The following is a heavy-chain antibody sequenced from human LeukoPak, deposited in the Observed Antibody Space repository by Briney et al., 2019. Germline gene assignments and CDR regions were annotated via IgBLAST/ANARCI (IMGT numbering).Heavy chain of an antibody. CDR1: GFTFSTYD. CDR3: AKAQEGWLRPFDY. CDR2: ISYDGSNK. Sequence: GGSLRLSCAASGFTFSTYDMHWVRQAPGKGLEWVAVISYDGSNKYYADSVKGRFTISRDNSKNTLYLQMNTLRAEDTAVYYCAKAQEGWLRPFDYWGQGTLVTVSS. D-gene: IGHD5-12*01. J-gene: IGHJ4*02. V-gene: IGHV3-30*18.